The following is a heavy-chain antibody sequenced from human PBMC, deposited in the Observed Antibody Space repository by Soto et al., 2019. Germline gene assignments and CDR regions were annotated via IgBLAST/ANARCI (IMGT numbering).Heavy chain of an antibody. CDR1: GFTFSSYA. J-gene: IGHJ6*02. V-gene: IGHV3-64D*08. CDR2: ISSNGGST. Sequence: GGSLRLSCSASGFTFSSYAMHWVRQAPGKGLEYVSAISSNGGSTYYADSVKGRFTISRDNSKNTLYLQMSSLRAEDTAVYYCVKDHYVTTHYYYYYGMDVWGQGTTVTVSS. D-gene: IGHD4-4*01. CDR3: VKDHYVTTHYYYYYGMDV.